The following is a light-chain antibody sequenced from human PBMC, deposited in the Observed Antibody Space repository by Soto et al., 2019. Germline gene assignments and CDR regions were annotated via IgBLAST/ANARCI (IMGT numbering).Light chain of an antibody. CDR3: QQSVGSPPYT. V-gene: IGKV3-20*01. CDR2: GAS. CDR1: QSISRYY. Sequence: VLTQSPGTLSLPPGARATISCRARQSISRYYLAWYQHKPGQAPRLLMNGASSRATGVPHKFSGSGSGTDLTLTISRLDPEDCGVYYCQQSVGSPPYTFGQGTRLEIK. J-gene: IGKJ2*01.